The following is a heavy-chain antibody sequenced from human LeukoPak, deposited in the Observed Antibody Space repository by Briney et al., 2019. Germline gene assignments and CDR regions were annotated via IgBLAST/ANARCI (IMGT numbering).Heavy chain of an antibody. CDR3: ARDQPGTYTMSST. V-gene: IGHV3-30*04. CDR2: VSGEQTDK. D-gene: IGHD7-27*01. Sequence: GGSLRLSCAASGFTFSNYAMSWVRQAPGKGLEWVAFVSGEQTDKYYADSVKGRFTISRDNSRNTLFLEMNSLRPDDTAVYYCARDQPGTYTMSSTWGQGTLDTVSS. J-gene: IGHJ5*02. CDR1: GFTFSNYA.